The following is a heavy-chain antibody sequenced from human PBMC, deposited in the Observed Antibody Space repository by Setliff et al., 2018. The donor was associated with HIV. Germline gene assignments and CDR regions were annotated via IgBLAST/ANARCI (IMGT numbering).Heavy chain of an antibody. CDR1: GASISSSSHH. CDR3: ARIVRWELVATSTFFYYYMDV. Sequence: ETLSLTCTDSGASISSSSHHWAWIRQPPGKGLEYIGNIYYTGSTHHNPSLESRVATSVDTSKNQFSLKLSSVTAADTAVYYCARIVRWELVATSTFFYYYMDVWGKGTTVTVSS. J-gene: IGHJ6*03. V-gene: IGHV4-39*01. CDR2: IYYTGST. D-gene: IGHD1-26*01.